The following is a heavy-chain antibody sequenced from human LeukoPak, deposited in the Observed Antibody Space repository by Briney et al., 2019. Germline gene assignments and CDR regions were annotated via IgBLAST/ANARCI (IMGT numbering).Heavy chain of an antibody. V-gene: IGHV4-4*02. CDR3: ARSDYYDSSQAPVFDY. Sequence: GSLRLSCAASGFTFSIYAMSWVRQAPGKGLEWIGEIYHSGSTNYNPSLKSRVTISVDKSKNQFSLKLSSVTAADTAVYYCARSDYYDSSQAPVFDYWGQGTLVTVSS. CDR1: GFTFSIYAM. J-gene: IGHJ4*02. D-gene: IGHD3-22*01. CDR2: IYHSGST.